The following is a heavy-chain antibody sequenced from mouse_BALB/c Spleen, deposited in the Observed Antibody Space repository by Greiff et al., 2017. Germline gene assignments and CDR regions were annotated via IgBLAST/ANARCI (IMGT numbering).Heavy chain of an antibody. CDR3: ARDYGYDYYAMDD. V-gene: IGHV1-4*01. CDR2: INPSSGYT. CDR1: GYTFTSYT. D-gene: IGHD1-2*01. J-gene: IGHJ4*01. Sequence: VKLVESGAELARPGASVKMSCKASGYTFTSYTMHWVKQRPGQGLEWIGYINPSSGYTNYNQKFKDKATLTADKSSSKAYMQLSSLTSEDSAVYYCARDYGYDYYAMDDWGQGTSVTVSS.